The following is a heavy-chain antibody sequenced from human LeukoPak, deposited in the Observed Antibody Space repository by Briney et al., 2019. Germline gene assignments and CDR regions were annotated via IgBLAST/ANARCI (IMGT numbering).Heavy chain of an antibody. Sequence: PGGSLRLSCAASGFTFHDYAMHWVRQAPGKGLEWVSGISWNSGTIVYADSVKGRFTISRGNAKNSLSLQMNSLRPEDTALYYCAKDNGYYFDYWGQGSLVTVSS. CDR1: GFTFHDYA. J-gene: IGHJ4*02. CDR2: ISWNSGTI. CDR3: AKDNGYYFDY. V-gene: IGHV3-9*01.